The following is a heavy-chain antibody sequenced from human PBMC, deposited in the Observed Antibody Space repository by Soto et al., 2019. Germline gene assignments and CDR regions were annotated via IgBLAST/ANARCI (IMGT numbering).Heavy chain of an antibody. CDR3: ASRTSYCRHSTGYEDYFDF. V-gene: IGHV4-39*01. CDR1: GGSISSRSFY. J-gene: IGHJ4*02. CDR2: IYDSGST. D-gene: IGHD6-25*01. Sequence: QLQLQESGTGLVKPSATLSLTCTVSGGSISSRSFYWGWIRQPPGMGLEWIGSIYDSGSTDYNPSLSGRSNATAQSSKNQFSLRLPFGTAADTAVYYCASRTSYCRHSTGYEDYFDFWGPGILVTVSS.